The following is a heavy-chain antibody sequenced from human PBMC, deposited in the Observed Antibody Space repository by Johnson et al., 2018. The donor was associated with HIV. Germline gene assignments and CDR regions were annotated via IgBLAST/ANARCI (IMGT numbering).Heavy chain of an antibody. J-gene: IGHJ3*02. D-gene: IGHD3-9*01. V-gene: IGHV3-7*05. CDR2: IKQDGSET. CDR3: ARDGPVDWVAAFDI. CDR1: GFSFSNYW. Sequence: VQLVESGRGSVQPGGFLRLSCAASGFSFSNYWMSWVRQAPGKGLEWVAKIKQDGSETYYVDSVKGRFTISRDNAKNSLYLQMTSLRVEDTAVYYCARDGPVDWVAAFDIWGQGTLVTVSS.